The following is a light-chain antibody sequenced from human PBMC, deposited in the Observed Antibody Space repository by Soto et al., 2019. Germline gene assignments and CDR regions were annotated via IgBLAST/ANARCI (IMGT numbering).Light chain of an antibody. CDR1: QSVSGTY. CDR3: EQYGSLPRK. Sequence: EIVLTQSPGTLSLSPGERATVSCRASQSVSGTYLAWYQQKPGQGPRLLIYGISSRSTGIPDRFSVSGSGTDFTLTISRLEPEDFAVDYCEQYGSLPRKFGQGTKVEVK. V-gene: IGKV3-20*01. J-gene: IGKJ1*01. CDR2: GIS.